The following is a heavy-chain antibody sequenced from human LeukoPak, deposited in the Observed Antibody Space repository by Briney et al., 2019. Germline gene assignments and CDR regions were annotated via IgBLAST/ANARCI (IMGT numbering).Heavy chain of an antibody. J-gene: IGHJ4*02. CDR2: ISYDGSNK. CDR1: GFTFSSYG. D-gene: IGHD3-10*01. V-gene: IGHV3-30*18. Sequence: PGGSLRLSCAASGFTFSSYGMHRVRQAPGKGLEWVAVISYDGSNKYYADSVKGRFTISRDNSKNTLYLQMNSLRAEDTAVYYCAKATYYYGSGSGPTYYFDYWGQGTLVTVSS. CDR3: AKATYYYGSGSGPTYYFDY.